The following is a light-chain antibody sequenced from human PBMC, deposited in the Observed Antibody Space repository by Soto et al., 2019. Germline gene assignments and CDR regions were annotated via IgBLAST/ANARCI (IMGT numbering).Light chain of an antibody. V-gene: IGLV2-14*01. Sequence: QSALTQPASVSGSPGQSITISCTGTSSYVGAYNYVSWYQQHPGKAPKLMIYEVSSRPSGVSNRFSGSKSGNTASLTISGLQAEDEADYYCASYTSSSTWVFGGGTKLTVL. CDR3: ASYTSSSTWV. J-gene: IGLJ3*02. CDR1: SSYVGAYNY. CDR2: EVS.